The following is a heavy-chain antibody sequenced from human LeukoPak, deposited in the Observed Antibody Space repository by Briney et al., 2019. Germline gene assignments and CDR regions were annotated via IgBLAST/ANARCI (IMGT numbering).Heavy chain of an antibody. J-gene: IGHJ4*02. V-gene: IGHV3-30-3*01. CDR3: ARGGYYYDSSGYLSYFDY. Sequence: GGSLRLSCAAAGFTFSSYAMHWVRQAPGKGLEWVAVISYDGSNKYYADSVKGRFTISRDNSKNTLYLQMNSLRAEDTAVYYCARGGYYYDSSGYLSYFDYWGQGTLVTVSS. CDR2: ISYDGSNK. CDR1: GFTFSSYA. D-gene: IGHD3-22*01.